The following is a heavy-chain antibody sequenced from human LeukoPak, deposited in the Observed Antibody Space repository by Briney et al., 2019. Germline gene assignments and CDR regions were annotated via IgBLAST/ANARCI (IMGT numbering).Heavy chain of an antibody. V-gene: IGHV3-21*01. Sequence: GSLRLSCAASGFTFSSYEMNWVRQAPGKGLEWVASISSSSIYIYYADSVKGRFTISRDNAKNSLYLQMNSLRAEDTAVYYCARAISCSGVSCYSVYWGQGTLVTVSS. CDR1: GFTFSSYE. J-gene: IGHJ4*02. CDR2: ISSSSIYI. CDR3: ARAISCSGVSCYSVY. D-gene: IGHD2-15*01.